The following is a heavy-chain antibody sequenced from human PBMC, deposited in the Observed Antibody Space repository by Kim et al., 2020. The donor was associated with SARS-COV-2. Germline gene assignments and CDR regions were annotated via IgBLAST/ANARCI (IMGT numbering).Heavy chain of an antibody. CDR2: IDPSDSYT. CDR1: GYSFTSYW. V-gene: IGHV5-10-1*01. J-gene: IGHJ4*02. CDR3: ARHQTSDIVANY. D-gene: IGHD5-12*01. Sequence: GESLKISCKGSGYSFTSYWISWVRQMPGKGLEWMGRIDPSDSYTNYSPSFQGHVTISADKSISTAYLQWSSLKASDTAMYYCARHQTSDIVANYWGQGTLVTVSS.